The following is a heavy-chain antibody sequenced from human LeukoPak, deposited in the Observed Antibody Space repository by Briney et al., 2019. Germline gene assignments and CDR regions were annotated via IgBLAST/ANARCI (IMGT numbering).Heavy chain of an antibody. Sequence: GGSLRLSCAASGFTFSSYSMNWVRQAPGKGLEWVSSISSSSSYIYYADSVKGRFTISRDNAKNSLYLQMNSLRAEDTAVYYCARDNSGYDDRVYYYYYGMDVWGQGTTVTVSS. J-gene: IGHJ6*02. CDR3: ARDNSGYDDRVYYYYYGMDV. V-gene: IGHV3-21*01. CDR1: GFTFSSYS. CDR2: ISSSSSYI. D-gene: IGHD5-12*01.